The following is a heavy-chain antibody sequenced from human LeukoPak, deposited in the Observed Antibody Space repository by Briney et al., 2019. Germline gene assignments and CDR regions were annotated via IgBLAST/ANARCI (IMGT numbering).Heavy chain of an antibody. CDR3: ARDDQQLVSFDY. CDR1: GYTFTGYY. D-gene: IGHD6-13*01. CDR2: INPNSGGT. V-gene: IGHV1-2*02. J-gene: IGHJ4*02. Sequence: GASVKVSCKASGYTFTGYYIHWVRQAPGQGLEWMGWINPNSGGTNYAQWFQGRVTMTRDTSISTAYMQLSRLRSDDTVVYYCARDDQQLVSFDYWGQGTLVTVSS.